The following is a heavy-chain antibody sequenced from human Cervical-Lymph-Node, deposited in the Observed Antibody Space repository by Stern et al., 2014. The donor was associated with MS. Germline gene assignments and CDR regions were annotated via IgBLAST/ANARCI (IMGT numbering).Heavy chain of an antibody. Sequence: QVQLVQSGAELKKPGSSVKVSCKASGGTFSSYGISWVRQAPGQGLEWMGGIIPLFGTTNYARRCQGRVTITADISTSTAYMELSSLRSEDTAVYYCARDGDFGSNYGMDVWGQGTTVTVSS. CDR3: ARDGDFGSNYGMDV. CDR2: IIPLFGTT. CDR1: GGTFSSYG. V-gene: IGHV1-69*06. D-gene: IGHD2-21*02. J-gene: IGHJ6*02.